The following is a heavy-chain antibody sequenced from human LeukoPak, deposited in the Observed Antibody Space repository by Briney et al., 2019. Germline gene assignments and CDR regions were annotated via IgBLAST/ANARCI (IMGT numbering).Heavy chain of an antibody. CDR1: GGSISSYY. D-gene: IGHD6-19*01. J-gene: IGHJ3*02. Sequence: SETLSLTCTVSGGSISSYYWSWIRQPPGKGLEWIGYIYYSGSTNYNPSLKSRVTISVDTSKNQFSLKLSSVTAADTAVYYCARDSSGWPPGAFDIWGQGTMVTVSS. CDR3: ARDSSGWPPGAFDI. CDR2: IYYSGST. V-gene: IGHV4-59*01.